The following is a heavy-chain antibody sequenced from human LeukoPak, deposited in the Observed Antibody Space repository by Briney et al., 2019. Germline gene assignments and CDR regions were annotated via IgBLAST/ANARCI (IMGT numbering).Heavy chain of an antibody. D-gene: IGHD2-8*01. Sequence: GESLKISCKGYGYSFTSYWIGWVRQMPGKGLEWMGIIYPGDSNTRYSPSFQGQVAISADRSINTAYLQWSSLKASDTAMYYCARQGMVDYWGQGTLVTVSS. J-gene: IGHJ4*02. CDR1: GYSFTSYW. V-gene: IGHV5-51*01. CDR2: IYPGDSNT. CDR3: ARQGMVDY.